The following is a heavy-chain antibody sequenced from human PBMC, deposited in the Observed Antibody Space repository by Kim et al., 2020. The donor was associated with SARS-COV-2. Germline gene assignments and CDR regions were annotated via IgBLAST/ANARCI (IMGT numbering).Heavy chain of an antibody. V-gene: IGHV3-7*01. CDR2: EK. CDR3: ARDIRGTWFDP. J-gene: IGHJ5*02. D-gene: IGHD3-16*01. Sequence: EKYYVDSVKVRITISRDNAKNLVYLQMSGLRDEDTAVYYCARDIRGTWFDPWGQGTLVTVSS.